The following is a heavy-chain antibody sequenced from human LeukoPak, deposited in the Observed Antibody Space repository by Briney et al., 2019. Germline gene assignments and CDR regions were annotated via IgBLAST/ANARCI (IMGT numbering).Heavy chain of an antibody. J-gene: IGHJ6*02. CDR2: ISAYNGNT. CDR3: ARDFGYCSSTSCRYYYYYGMDV. CDR1: GYTFTSYG. Sequence: ASVKVSCKASGYTFTSYGISWVRQAPGQGLEWMGWISAYNGNTNYAQKLQGRVTMTTDTSTSTAYMKLRSLRSDDTAVYYCARDFGYCSSTSCRYYYYYGMDVWGQGTTVTVSS. D-gene: IGHD2-2*03. V-gene: IGHV1-18*01.